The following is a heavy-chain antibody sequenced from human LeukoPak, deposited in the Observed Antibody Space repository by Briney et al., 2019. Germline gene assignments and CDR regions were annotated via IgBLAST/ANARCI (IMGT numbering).Heavy chain of an antibody. Sequence: GGSLRLSCAASGFTFSSYAMSWVRQAPGKGLEWVSGISGSGGRTYYADSVKGRFTVSRDNAKNTLYLQMNSLRDEDTAVYYCARNPGGIGDYWGQGTLVTVSS. J-gene: IGHJ4*02. V-gene: IGHV3-23*01. CDR3: ARNPGGIGDY. CDR1: GFTFSSYA. CDR2: ISGSGGRT. D-gene: IGHD4-23*01.